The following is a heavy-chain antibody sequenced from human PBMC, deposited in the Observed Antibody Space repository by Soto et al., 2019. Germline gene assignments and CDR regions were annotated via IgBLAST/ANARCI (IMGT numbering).Heavy chain of an antibody. Sequence: GGSLRLSCAASGFTFSSYAMSWVRQAPGKGLEWVSAISGSGGSTYYADSVKGRFTISRDNSKNTLYLQMNSLRAEATAVYDWAKVFGDPGPIDYWGQGTLVTVSS. V-gene: IGHV3-23*01. CDR3: AKVFGDPGPIDY. CDR2: ISGSGGST. J-gene: IGHJ4*02. CDR1: GFTFSSYA. D-gene: IGHD3-16*01.